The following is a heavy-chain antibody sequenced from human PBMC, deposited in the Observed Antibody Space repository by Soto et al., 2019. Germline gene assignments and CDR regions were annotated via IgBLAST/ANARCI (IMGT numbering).Heavy chain of an antibody. V-gene: IGHV4-39*01. D-gene: IGHD5-12*01. CDR1: GGSISSSSYY. Sequence: SETLSLTCTVSGGSISSSSYYWGWIRQPPGKGLEWIGSIYYSGSTYYNPSLKSRVTISVDTSKNQFSLKLSSVTAADTAVYYCARLGHGGGYDSRYFDYWGQGTLVTVSS. CDR3: ARLGHGGGYDSRYFDY. CDR2: IYYSGST. J-gene: IGHJ4*02.